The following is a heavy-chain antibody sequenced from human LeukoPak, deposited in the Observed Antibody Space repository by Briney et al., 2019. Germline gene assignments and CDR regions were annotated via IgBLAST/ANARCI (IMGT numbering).Heavy chain of an antibody. V-gene: IGHV4-59*01. CDR3: ARDRRGYYDSSGFTTDAFDI. Sequence: SETLSLTRTVSGGSISSYYWSWIRQPPGKGLEWIGYIYYSGSTNYNPSLKSRVTISVDTSKNQFSLKLSSVTAADTAVYYCARDRRGYYDSSGFTTDAFDIWGQGTMVTVSS. J-gene: IGHJ3*02. CDR2: IYYSGST. CDR1: GGSISSYY. D-gene: IGHD3-22*01.